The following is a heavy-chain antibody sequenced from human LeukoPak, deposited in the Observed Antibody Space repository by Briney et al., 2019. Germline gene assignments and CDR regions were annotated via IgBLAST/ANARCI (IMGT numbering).Heavy chain of an antibody. CDR2: VYPKSGGT. CDR1: GYTFTGYY. V-gene: IGHV1-2*02. Sequence: ASVKVSCKASGYTFTGYYTHWVRQAPGQGLEWMGWVYPKSGGTNSAQKFQGRVTMTRDTSISTAYMELSRLKFDDTAVYYCARVSTSGYRDWLDPWGQGTLVTVSS. D-gene: IGHD3-9*01. J-gene: IGHJ5*02. CDR3: ARVSTSGYRDWLDP.